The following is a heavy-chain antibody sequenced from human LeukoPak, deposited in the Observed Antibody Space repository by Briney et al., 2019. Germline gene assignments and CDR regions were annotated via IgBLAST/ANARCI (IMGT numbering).Heavy chain of an antibody. CDR2: ISWNSGSI. V-gene: IGHV3-9*01. CDR3: AKVGIAVAGYFDY. CDR1: GFTFDDYA. J-gene: IGHJ4*02. Sequence: GRSLRLSCAASGFTFDDYAMHWVRQAPGKGLEWVSGISWNSGSIGYADSVKGRFTISRDNAKNSLYLQMNSLRAEDTALYYCAKVGIAVAGYFDYWGKGTLVTVSS. D-gene: IGHD6-19*01.